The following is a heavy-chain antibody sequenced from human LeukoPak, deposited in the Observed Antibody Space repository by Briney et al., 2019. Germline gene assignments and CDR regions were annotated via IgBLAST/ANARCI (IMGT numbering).Heavy chain of an antibody. V-gene: IGHV3-21*01. CDR2: ISSSSRYI. CDR1: GFTFSSYS. CDR3: ARNLNSPIAVAGSDY. Sequence: GGSLRLSGAASGFTFSSYSMNWVRQAPGKGLEWVSSISSSSRYIYYADSVKGRFTISRDNAENSLYLQMNTLRAEDTAVYYCARNLNSPIAVAGSDYWGQGTLVTVSS. J-gene: IGHJ4*02. D-gene: IGHD6-19*01.